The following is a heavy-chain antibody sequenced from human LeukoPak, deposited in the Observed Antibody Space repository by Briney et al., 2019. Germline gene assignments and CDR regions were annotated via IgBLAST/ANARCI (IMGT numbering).Heavy chain of an antibody. Sequence: GGSLRLTCAAYGFTFSSYAMSWVRQPPGKGLEWVSAISGSGGSTYYADSVKGRFTISRDNSKNTLYLQMNSLRAEDTAVYYCAKDHAQWLVLDYWGQGTLVTVSS. CDR2: ISGSGGST. J-gene: IGHJ4*02. D-gene: IGHD6-19*01. CDR3: AKDHAQWLVLDY. V-gene: IGHV3-23*01. CDR1: GFTFSSYA.